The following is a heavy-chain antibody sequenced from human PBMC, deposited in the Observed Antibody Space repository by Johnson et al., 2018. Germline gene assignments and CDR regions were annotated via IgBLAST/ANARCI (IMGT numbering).Heavy chain of an antibody. V-gene: IGHV3-13*01. CDR2: IGTAGDT. J-gene: IGHJ6*03. Sequence: VQLVQSGGGFVQPGGSLRLSCAASGFTFSSYDMHWVRQATGTGLEWVSAIGTAGDTYYPGSVKGRFTISRENAKNSLYLPMNSLRAGDTAVYYGARGYSSSPALVYMDVWGKGTTVTVSS. D-gene: IGHD6-13*01. CDR3: ARGYSSSPALVYMDV. CDR1: GFTFSSYD.